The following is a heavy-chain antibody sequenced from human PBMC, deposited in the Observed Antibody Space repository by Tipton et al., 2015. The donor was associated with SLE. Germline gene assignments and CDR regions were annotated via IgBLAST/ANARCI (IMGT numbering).Heavy chain of an antibody. Sequence: TLSLTCTVSGDSISTFYWSWIRQPAGKRLEWVGRIHSSGGTNYNPSLKSRITMSVDPSKNQFSLKLSSVTAADTAVYYCARDRGQWPDYWGQGTLVTVSS. CDR1: GDSISTFY. V-gene: IGHV4-4*07. J-gene: IGHJ4*02. CDR3: ARDRGQWPDY. CDR2: IHSSGGT. D-gene: IGHD6-19*01.